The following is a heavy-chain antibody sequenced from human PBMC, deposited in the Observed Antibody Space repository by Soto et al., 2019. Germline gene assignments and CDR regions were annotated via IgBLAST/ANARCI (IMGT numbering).Heavy chain of an antibody. D-gene: IGHD2-15*01. V-gene: IGHV3-23*01. J-gene: IGHJ4*02. CDR3: ARTYCSGGSCYGFDY. Sequence: EVQLLESGGGLVQPGGSLRLSCAASGFTFSSYAMSWVRQAPGKGLEWVSAISGSGGSTYYAESVKGRFTISRDNSKYTLYLQMNSLRAENTAVYYCARTYCSGGSCYGFDYWGQGTLVTVSS. CDR1: GFTFSSYA. CDR2: ISGSGGST.